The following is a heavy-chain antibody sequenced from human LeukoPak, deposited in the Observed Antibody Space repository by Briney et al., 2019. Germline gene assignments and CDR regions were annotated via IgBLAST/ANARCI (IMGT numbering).Heavy chain of an antibody. D-gene: IGHD5-12*01. V-gene: IGHV1-69*13. J-gene: IGHJ6*02. CDR3: ARSGATQDYYYYGMDV. CDR2: IIPIFGTA. CDR1: GYSFTDYY. Sequence: ASVKVSCKASGYSFTDYYIHWVRQAPGQGLEWMGGIIPIFGTANYAQKFQGRVTITADESTSTAYMELSSLRSEDTAVYYCARSGATQDYYYYGMDVWGQGTTVTVS.